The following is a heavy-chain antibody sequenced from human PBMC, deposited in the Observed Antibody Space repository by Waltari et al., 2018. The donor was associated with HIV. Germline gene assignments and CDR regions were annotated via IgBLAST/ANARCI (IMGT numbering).Heavy chain of an antibody. V-gene: IGHV3-48*02. CDR3: ARDTLNFYFGLDV. CDR2: ISSESTNI. J-gene: IGHJ6*02. CDR1: GFTLVGCA. Sequence: EEQLVESGGGLVQPGGSLRLSCGASGFTLVGCAVTWVRQAPGKGLEWIAYISSESTNIQYADSVKGRFTVSRDNAEESLYLEMNSLRDEDTAVYYCARDTLNFYFGLDVWGQGTTVTVSS. D-gene: IGHD2-15*01.